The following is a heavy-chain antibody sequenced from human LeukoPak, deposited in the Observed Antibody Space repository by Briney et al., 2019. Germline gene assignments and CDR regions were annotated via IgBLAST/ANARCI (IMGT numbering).Heavy chain of an antibody. Sequence: GESLKISCEGSGYSFTSYWIGWVRQMPGKGLEWMGIIYPGDSDTRNSPSFQGQVTISADKSISTAYLQWSSLKASDTAMYYCATTSQYCSGGSCYFDGFDIWGQGIMVTVSS. CDR2: IYPGDSDT. CDR3: ATTSQYCSGGSCYFDGFDI. J-gene: IGHJ3*02. CDR1: GYSFTSYW. V-gene: IGHV5-51*01. D-gene: IGHD2-15*01.